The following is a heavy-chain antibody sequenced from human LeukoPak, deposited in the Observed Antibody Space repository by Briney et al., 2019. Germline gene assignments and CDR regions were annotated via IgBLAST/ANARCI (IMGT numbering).Heavy chain of an antibody. V-gene: IGHV1-69*05. Sequence: GASVKVSCKASGYTFTSYGISWVRQAPGQGLEWMGRIIPIFGTANYAQKFQGRVTITTDESTSTAYMELSSLRSEDTAVYYCARSRLGYCSGGSCYADQYYFDYWGQGTLVTVSS. D-gene: IGHD2-15*01. CDR3: ARSRLGYCSGGSCYADQYYFDY. J-gene: IGHJ4*02. CDR2: IIPIFGTA. CDR1: GYTFTSYG.